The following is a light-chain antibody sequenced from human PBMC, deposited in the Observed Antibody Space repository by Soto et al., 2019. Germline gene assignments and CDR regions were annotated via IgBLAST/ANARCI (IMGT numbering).Light chain of an antibody. V-gene: IGKV3-20*01. J-gene: IGKJ2*01. Sequence: EIGLTQSPATLSLSPGERATLSCRASPSVGSYYLAWYQQKPGQAPRLLIYGASNRATGIPDRFSGSGSGTDFTLTIRRLEPEDFAVYYCQQFDGSRYTFGQGTKVEIK. CDR3: QQFDGSRYT. CDR1: PSVGSYY. CDR2: GAS.